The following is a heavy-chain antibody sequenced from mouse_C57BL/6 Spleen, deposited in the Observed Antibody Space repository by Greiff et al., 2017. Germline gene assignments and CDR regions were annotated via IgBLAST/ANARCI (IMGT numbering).Heavy chain of an antibody. CDR1: GYTFTDYN. V-gene: IGHV1-18*01. D-gene: IGHD2-3*01. Sequence: VQLQQSGPELVKPGASVKIPCKASGYTFTDYNMDWVKQSHGKSLEWIGDINPNNGGTIYNQKFKGKATLTVDKSSSTAYMELRSLTSEDTAVYYCARSRDGYYEAWFAYWGQGTLVTVSA. J-gene: IGHJ3*01. CDR3: ARSRDGYYEAWFAY. CDR2: INPNNGGT.